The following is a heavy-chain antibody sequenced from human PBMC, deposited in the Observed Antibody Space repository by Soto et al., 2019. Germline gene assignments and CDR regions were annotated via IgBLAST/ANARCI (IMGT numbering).Heavy chain of an antibody. CDR3: AKNLGTSCYSACDY. Sequence: GGSLRLSCAVSGFTFNTYAMTWVRQAPGKGLEWVSTISGSGETTYYAASVKGRFTISRENSKDTRYLQMGSLRVEDRALYYCAKNLGTSCYSACDYWGQGTLVTVSS. CDR1: GFTFNTYA. J-gene: IGHJ4*02. CDR2: ISGSGETT. V-gene: IGHV3-23*01. D-gene: IGHD2-15*01.